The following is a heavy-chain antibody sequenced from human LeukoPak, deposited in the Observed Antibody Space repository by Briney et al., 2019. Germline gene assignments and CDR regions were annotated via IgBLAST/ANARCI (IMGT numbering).Heavy chain of an antibody. D-gene: IGHD3-10*01. V-gene: IGHV4-34*01. CDR1: GGSISGYY. J-gene: IGHJ4*02. Sequence: SETLSLTCTVSGGSISGYYWSWIRQPPGKGLEWIGEINHSGSTNYNPSLKSRVTISVDTSKNQFSLKLSSVTAADTAVYYCARGGELLWFGELWRGGFDYWGQGTLVTVSS. CDR3: ARGGELLWFGELWRGGFDY. CDR2: INHSGST.